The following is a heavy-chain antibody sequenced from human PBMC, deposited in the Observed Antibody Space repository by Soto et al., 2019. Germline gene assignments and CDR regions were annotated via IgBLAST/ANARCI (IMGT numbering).Heavy chain of an antibody. D-gene: IGHD2-21*02. V-gene: IGHV4-30-4*01. CDR2: IFYSGST. Sequence: QVQLHESGPGLVKPSQSLSLTCTVSGGSITSDDYYWSWIRQPPGRGLEWIGYIFYSGSTHYNPSLKSRFIISLDTSKKQVSLKLSSVTAADTAVYYCASANCGGDCSYRHDRYYFESWGQGTLVTVSS. CDR1: GGSITSDDYY. J-gene: IGHJ4*02. CDR3: ASANCGGDCSYRHDRYYFES.